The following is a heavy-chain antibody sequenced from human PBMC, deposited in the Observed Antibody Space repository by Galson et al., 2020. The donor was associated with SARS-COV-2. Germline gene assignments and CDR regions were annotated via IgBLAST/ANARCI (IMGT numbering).Heavy chain of an antibody. CDR1: CHSASTTNS. CDR2: AYPSRTT. Sequence: SEPLSLTCPVSCHSASTTNSWGWVRQPPGRRLQWIGSAYPSRTTYSTPSLTSLVTISVDTSKNQFSPRLDSVTAADTALYSCARQGVNMIVFVTVPGWYFDLWGRGTLVTVAS. D-gene: IGHD3-22*01. V-gene: IGHV4-38-2*01. J-gene: IGHJ2*01. CDR3: ARQGVNMIVFVTVPGWYFDL.